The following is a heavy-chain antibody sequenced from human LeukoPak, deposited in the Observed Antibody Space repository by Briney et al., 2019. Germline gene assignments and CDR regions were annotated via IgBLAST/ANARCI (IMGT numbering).Heavy chain of an antibody. Sequence: PSETLSLTCSVSNGSMKSDSYYWAWVRQPPGKGLEWIGSIFYSGKTYYSASLKSRVTVSLDTSKKNFFLRLSSVTAADTAVYSCASLWIVATWFDAWGQGALVTVSS. CDR1: NGSMKSDSYY. CDR3: ASLWIVATWFDA. V-gene: IGHV4-39*02. D-gene: IGHD2-2*03. CDR2: IFYSGKT. J-gene: IGHJ5*02.